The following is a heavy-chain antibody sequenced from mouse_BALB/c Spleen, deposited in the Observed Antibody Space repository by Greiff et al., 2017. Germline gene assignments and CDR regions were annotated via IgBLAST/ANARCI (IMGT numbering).Heavy chain of an antibody. D-gene: IGHD1-1*01. CDR1: GYTFTDYY. J-gene: IGHJ1*01. V-gene: IGHV1-19*01. CDR2: VNPYNGGT. CDR3: ARAYYYGSSYYWYFDV. Sequence: VQLQQSGPELVKPGASVKMSCKASGYTFTDYYMDWVKQSHGESFEWIGRVNPYNGGTSYNQKFKGKATLTVDKSSSTAYMELNSLTSEDSAVYYCARAYYYGSSYYWYFDVWGAGTTVTVSS.